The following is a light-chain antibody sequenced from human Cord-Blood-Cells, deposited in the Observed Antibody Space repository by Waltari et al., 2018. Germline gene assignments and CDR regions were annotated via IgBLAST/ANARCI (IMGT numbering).Light chain of an antibody. CDR2: EGS. CDR1: RGEVGMSHP. Sequence: QSALTQPASVSGSPGQSLTISCPGTRGEVGMSHPVLWYQQHPGQAPQLMLYEGSKRPSGVSNRFSGSKSGNTASLTISGLQAEDEADYYCCSYAGSSTWVFGGGTKLTVL. CDR3: CSYAGSSTWV. J-gene: IGLJ3*02. V-gene: IGLV2-23*01.